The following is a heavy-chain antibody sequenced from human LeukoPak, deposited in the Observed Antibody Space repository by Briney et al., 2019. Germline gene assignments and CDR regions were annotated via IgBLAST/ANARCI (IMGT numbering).Heavy chain of an antibody. J-gene: IGHJ4*02. CDR3: AKEGQKEFYFDY. Sequence: GGSLRLSCAASGFTFSNWAITWVRQGPGMGLEWISSISADGGATYYADSVKGRFTVSRDNSKNTLYLQMNSLRAEDTAVYYCAKEGQKEFYFDYWGQGTLVTVSS. V-gene: IGHV3-23*01. CDR1: GFTFSNWA. CDR2: ISADGGAT. D-gene: IGHD3-10*01.